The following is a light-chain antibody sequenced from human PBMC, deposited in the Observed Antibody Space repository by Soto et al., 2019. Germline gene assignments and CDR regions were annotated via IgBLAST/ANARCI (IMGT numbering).Light chain of an antibody. Sequence: QSVLTQPPSVSGSPGQSVTISCTGTSSDIGYHNRVSWYQQPPGTAPKLMIYEVSTRYSGVPDRFSGSKSGNMASLTISGLQAEDEADYYCSSFASSATLVFGGGTKLTVL. CDR1: SSDIGYHNR. CDR3: SSFASSATLV. CDR2: EVS. J-gene: IGLJ3*02. V-gene: IGLV2-18*02.